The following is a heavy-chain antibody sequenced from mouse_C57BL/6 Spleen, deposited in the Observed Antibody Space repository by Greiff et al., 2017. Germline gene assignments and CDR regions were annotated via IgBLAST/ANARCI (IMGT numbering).Heavy chain of an antibody. CDR1: GFNIKDDY. V-gene: IGHV14-4*01. Sequence: VQLKESGAELVRPGASVKLSCTASGFNIKDDYMHWVKQRPEQGLEWIGWIDPENGDTEYASKFQGKATITADTSSNTAYLQLSSLTSEDTAVYNSTTALGGCAYWGQGTLVTVSA. CDR3: TTALGGCAY. J-gene: IGHJ3*01. CDR2: IDPENGDT. D-gene: IGHD3-3*01.